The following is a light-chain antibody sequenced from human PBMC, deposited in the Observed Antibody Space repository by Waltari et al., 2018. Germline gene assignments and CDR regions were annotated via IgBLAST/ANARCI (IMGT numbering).Light chain of an antibody. CDR3: QHYVRLPVT. CDR1: QSVGTF. J-gene: IGKJ1*01. V-gene: IGKV3-20*01. Sequence: IVLTQSPGTLSLYPGERASLSCRASQSVGTFLVWYQQKPGQAPRLLIQGASTRATGTPDRFSGSGSGTDFSLTISRLEPEDFAMYYCQHYVRLPVTFGQGTKVEI. CDR2: GAS.